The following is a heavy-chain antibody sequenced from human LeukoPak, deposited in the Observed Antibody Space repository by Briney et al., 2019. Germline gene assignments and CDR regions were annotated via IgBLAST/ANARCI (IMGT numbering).Heavy chain of an antibody. Sequence: GRSLRLSCVASGFTFSDYGIHWVRQAPGKGLEWVAVISYDGRKMKYADSVKGRFTISRDNSKDTLSLHMNTLRTEDTAVYYCTRDYHDSSGYYYLPDYWGQGTLVTVSS. CDR1: GFTFSDYG. V-gene: IGHV3-30*03. CDR3: TRDYHDSSGYYYLPDY. CDR2: ISYDGRKM. D-gene: IGHD3-22*01. J-gene: IGHJ4*02.